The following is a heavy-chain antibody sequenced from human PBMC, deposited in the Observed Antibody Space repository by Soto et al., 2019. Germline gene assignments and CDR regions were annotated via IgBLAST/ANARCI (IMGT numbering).Heavy chain of an antibody. CDR3: ARDLIAAAGTDYYYGMDV. CDR2: INSDGSST. J-gene: IGHJ6*02. D-gene: IGHD6-13*01. Sequence: PGGSLRLSCAASGFTFSSYWMHWVRQAPGKGLVWVSRINSDGSSTSYADSVKGRFTISRDNAKNTLYLQMNSLRAEDTAVYYCARDLIAAAGTDYYYGMDVWGQGTTVTVSS. V-gene: IGHV3-74*01. CDR1: GFTFSSYW.